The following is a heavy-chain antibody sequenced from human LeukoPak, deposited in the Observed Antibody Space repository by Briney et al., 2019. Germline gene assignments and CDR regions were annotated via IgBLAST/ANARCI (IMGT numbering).Heavy chain of an antibody. D-gene: IGHD4-17*01. CDR2: IIPIFGTA. CDR1: GGTFSSYA. CDR3: ARSSYGDYPAYYYYYMDV. V-gene: IGHV1-69*05. J-gene: IGHJ6*03. Sequence: SVKVSCKASGGTFSSYAISWVRQAPGQGLEWMGRIIPIFGTANYAQKFQGRVTITTDESTSTAYMELSSLRSEDTAVYYCARSSYGDYPAYYYYYMDVWGKGTTVTVSS.